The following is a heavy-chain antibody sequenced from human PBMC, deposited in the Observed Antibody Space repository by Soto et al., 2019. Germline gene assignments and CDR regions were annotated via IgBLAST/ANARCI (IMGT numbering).Heavy chain of an antibody. D-gene: IGHD4-17*01. CDR3: GRVRGTVTRYPDY. V-gene: IGHV3-11*01. CDR2: ISTSGDTI. CDR1: GFIFSDYY. Sequence: QVQLVESGGGLVKPGGSLRLSCAASGFIFSDYYMSWLRQAPGKGLEWVSYISTSGDTIYYSDSVKGRFTISRDNAKNSLYLQMNSLTVEDTAVYYCGRVRGTVTRYPDYWGQGSLVTVSS. J-gene: IGHJ4*02.